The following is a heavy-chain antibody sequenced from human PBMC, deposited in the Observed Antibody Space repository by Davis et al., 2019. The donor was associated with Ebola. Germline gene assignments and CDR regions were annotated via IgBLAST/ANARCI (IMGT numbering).Heavy chain of an antibody. CDR1: GYSFTSYW. CDR2: IYPGDSDT. D-gene: IGHD2-15*01. J-gene: IGHJ4*02. V-gene: IGHV5-51*01. CDR3: ARGYCSGGSCPGYFDY. Sequence: GGSLRLSCKGSGYSFTSYWIGWVRQMPGKGLEWMGIIYPGDSDTSYSPSFQGQVTISADKSNSTAYLQWGSLKASDAAMYYCARGYCSGGSCPGYFDYWGQGTLVTVSS.